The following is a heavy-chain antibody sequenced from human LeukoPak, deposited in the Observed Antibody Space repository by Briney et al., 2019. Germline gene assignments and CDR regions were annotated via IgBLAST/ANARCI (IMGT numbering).Heavy chain of an antibody. CDR3: ARHYYGSGSYSPYYFDY. D-gene: IGHD3-10*01. Sequence: SETLSLTCTVSGGSISSSSYYWGWIRQPPGKGLEWIGSIYYSGSTYYNPSLKSRVTISVDTSKNQFSLKLSSVTAADTAVYYCARHYYGSGSYSPYYFDYWGQGTLVTVSS. CDR2: IYYSGST. V-gene: IGHV4-39*01. CDR1: GGSISSSSYY. J-gene: IGHJ4*02.